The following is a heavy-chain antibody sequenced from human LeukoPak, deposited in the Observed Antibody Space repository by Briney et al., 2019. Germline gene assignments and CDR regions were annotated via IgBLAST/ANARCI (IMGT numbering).Heavy chain of an antibody. CDR2: IYSGGST. J-gene: IGHJ6*02. Sequence: GESLRLSCAASGFSVSSNYMSWVRQAPGKGLEWVSVIYSGGSTYYADSVKGRFTISRDNSKNTLYLQMNSLRAEDTAVYYCARDAVDTANAVWGQGTTVTVSS. D-gene: IGHD5-18*01. CDR3: ARDAVDTANAV. V-gene: IGHV3-53*01. CDR1: GFSVSSNY.